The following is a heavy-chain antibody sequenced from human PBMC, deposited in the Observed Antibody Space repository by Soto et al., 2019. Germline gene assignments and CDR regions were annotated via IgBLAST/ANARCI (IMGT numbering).Heavy chain of an antibody. D-gene: IGHD2-15*01. V-gene: IGHV3-66*01. Sequence: GGSLRLSCTVSGFTVNTNYMNWVRQAPGKGLEWLSVIFPDGSTYYTDSVRDRFTISRDNSKNTVYLHMNSLRPEDTAVYFCARRALPHAFVDYWGQGTLVTVSS. J-gene: IGHJ4*02. CDR1: GFTVNTNY. CDR2: IFPDGST. CDR3: ARRALPHAFVDY.